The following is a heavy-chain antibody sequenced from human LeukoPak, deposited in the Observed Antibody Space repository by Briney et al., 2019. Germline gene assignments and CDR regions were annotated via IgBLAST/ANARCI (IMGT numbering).Heavy chain of an antibody. CDR3: AREDYGRSRYYYGMDV. CDR2: IYSGGST. J-gene: IGHJ6*02. Sequence: GESLRLSCAASGFTVSSNYMSWVRQAPGKGLEWVSVIYSGGSTYYADSVKGRFTISRDNSKNTLYLQMNSLRAEDTAVYYCAREDYGRSRYYYGMDVWGQGTTVTVSS. CDR1: GFTVSSNY. D-gene: IGHD4-17*01. V-gene: IGHV3-66*01.